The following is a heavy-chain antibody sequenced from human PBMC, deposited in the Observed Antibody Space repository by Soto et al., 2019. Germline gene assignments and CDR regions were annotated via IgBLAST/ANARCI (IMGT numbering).Heavy chain of an antibody. Sequence: SETLSLTCTVSGGSIISYYWTWIRQPPGTGLEWIGEINHSGSTNYNPSLKSRVTISVDTSKNQFSLKLTSVTAAYMAVYYCARDKITGLFDYWGQGTLVTGSS. CDR2: INHSGST. J-gene: IGHJ4*02. V-gene: IGHV4-34*01. D-gene: IGHD2-8*02. CDR3: ARDKITGLFDY. CDR1: GGSIISYY.